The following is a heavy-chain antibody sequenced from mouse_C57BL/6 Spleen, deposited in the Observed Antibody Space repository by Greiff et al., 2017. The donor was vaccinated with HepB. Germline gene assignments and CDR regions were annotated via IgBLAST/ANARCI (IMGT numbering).Heavy chain of an antibody. CDR1: GFTFSDYY. CDR2: INYDGSST. D-gene: IGHD2-3*01. V-gene: IGHV5-16*01. Sequence: EVHLVESEGGLVQPGSSMKLSCTASGFTFSDYYMAWVRQVPEKGLEWVANINYDGSSTYYLDSLKSRFIISRDNAKNILYLQMSSLKSEDTATYYCARADGYYGFAYWGQGTLVTVSA. J-gene: IGHJ3*01. CDR3: ARADGYYGFAY.